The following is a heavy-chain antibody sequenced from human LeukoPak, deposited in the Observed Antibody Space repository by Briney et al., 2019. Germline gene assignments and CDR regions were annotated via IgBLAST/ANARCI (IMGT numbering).Heavy chain of an antibody. V-gene: IGHV3-21*01. CDR3: ARDLLGWELHYFDY. J-gene: IGHJ4*02. D-gene: IGHD1-26*01. CDR2: ISSSGSYI. CDR1: RFTFSSYS. Sequence: GGSLRLSCAASRFTFSSYSMNWARQAPGKGLEWVSSISSSGSYIYYADSVKGRFTISRDNAKNSLYLQMNSLRAEDTAVYYCARDLLGWELHYFDYWGQGTLVTVSS.